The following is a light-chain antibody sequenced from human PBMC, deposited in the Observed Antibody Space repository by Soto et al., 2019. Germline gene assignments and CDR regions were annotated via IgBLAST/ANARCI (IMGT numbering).Light chain of an antibody. V-gene: IGKV3-15*01. CDR2: GAS. J-gene: IGKJ3*01. CDR1: QSLSRN. Sequence: EILMTQSPATLSVSPGERATLSCRASQSLSRNLAWYQQKPGQAPRLLIYGASTRASGIPARFSGSGSGTEFTLTIRRLQSEDFALYYCQHYNDWPPAFTFGPGTKVDL. CDR3: QHYNDWPPAFT.